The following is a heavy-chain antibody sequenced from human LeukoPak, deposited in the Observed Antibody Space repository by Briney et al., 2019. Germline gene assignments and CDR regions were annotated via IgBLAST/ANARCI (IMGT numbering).Heavy chain of an antibody. CDR2: FDPEDGET. V-gene: IGHV1-24*01. D-gene: IGHD4-17*01. CDR1: GYTLTELS. J-gene: IGHJ4*02. Sequence: ASVKVSCKVSGYTLTELSMHWVRQAPGKGLEWMGGFDPEDGETIYAQKFQGRVTMTEDTSTDTAYMELSSLRSEDTAVYYCARDPMTTVTSGERGDLDYWGQGTLVTVSS. CDR3: ARDPMTTVTSGERGDLDY.